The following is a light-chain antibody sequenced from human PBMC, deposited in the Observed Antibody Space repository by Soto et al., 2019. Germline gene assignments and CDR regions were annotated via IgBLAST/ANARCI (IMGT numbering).Light chain of an antibody. V-gene: IGKV1-39*01. J-gene: IGKJ1*01. CDR2: AAS. CDR3: QQYHRYST. Sequence: DIQMTQSPSSLSASVGDRVTITCRASQSISSYLNWYQQKPGKAPKFLIYAASSLQSGVPSRFSGSGSGTDFTLTISSLDSDDFATYYCQQYHRYSTFGQGTRVDIK. CDR1: QSISSY.